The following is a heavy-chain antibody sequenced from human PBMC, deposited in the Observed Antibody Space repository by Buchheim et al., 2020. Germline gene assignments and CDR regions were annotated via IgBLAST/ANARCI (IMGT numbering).Heavy chain of an antibody. CDR3: ARVWIVVVPAAPGGFWFDP. J-gene: IGHJ5*02. CDR1: GGSISSGGYY. V-gene: IGHV4-31*03. D-gene: IGHD2-2*01. CDR2: IYYSGST. Sequence: QVQLQESGPGLVKPSQTLSLTCTVSGGSISSGGYYWSWIRQHPGKGLEWIGYIYYSGSTYYNPSLKNRVTISVDTSKNQFSLKLSSVTAADTAVYYCARVWIVVVPAAPGGFWFDPWGQGTL.